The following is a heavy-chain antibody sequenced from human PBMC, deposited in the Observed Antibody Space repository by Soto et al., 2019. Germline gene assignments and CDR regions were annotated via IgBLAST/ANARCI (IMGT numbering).Heavy chain of an antibody. J-gene: IGHJ3*02. CDR2: ISYDGSNK. D-gene: IGHD1-26*01. V-gene: IGHV3-30*04. CDR3: AIEKVGVTSIHVFDI. CDR1: GFTFSSYA. Sequence: QPGGSLRLSCAASGFTFSSYAMHWVRQAPGKGLEWVAVISYDGSNKYYADSVKGRFTISRDNSKNTLYLQMNGLRAEDTAVYYCAIEKVGVTSIHVFDIWGQGTMVTVSS.